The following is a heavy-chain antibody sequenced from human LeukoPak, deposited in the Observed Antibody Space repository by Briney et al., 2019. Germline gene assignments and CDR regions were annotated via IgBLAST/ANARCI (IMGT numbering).Heavy chain of an antibody. CDR2: ISSSGSTI. CDR1: GFTFSDYY. V-gene: IGHV3-11*01. D-gene: IGHD3-3*01. Sequence: GGSLRLSCAASGFTFSDYYMSWIRQAPGKGLEWVSYISSSGSTIYYADSVKGRFTISRDNAENSLYLQMNSLRAEDTAVYYCARDRKITIFGVVPSPGWFDPWGQGTLVTVSS. CDR3: ARDRKITIFGVVPSPGWFDP. J-gene: IGHJ5*02.